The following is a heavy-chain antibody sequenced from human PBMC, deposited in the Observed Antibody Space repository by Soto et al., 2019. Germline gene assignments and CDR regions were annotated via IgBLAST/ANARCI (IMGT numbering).Heavy chain of an antibody. CDR3: ARDPGWSGDYGDSYYYYGMDV. Sequence: QVQLQESGPGLVKPSETLSLTCTVSGGSISSYYWSWIRQPPGTGLEWIGYIYYSGSTNYNPSLKSRVTISVDTSKNQFSLKLSSVTAADTAVYYCARDPGWSGDYGDSYYYYGMDVWGQGTTVTVSS. J-gene: IGHJ6*02. CDR1: GGSISSYY. V-gene: IGHV4-59*01. CDR2: IYYSGST. D-gene: IGHD4-17*01.